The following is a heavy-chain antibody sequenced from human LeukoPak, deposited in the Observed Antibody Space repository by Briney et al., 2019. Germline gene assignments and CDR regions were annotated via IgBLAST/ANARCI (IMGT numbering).Heavy chain of an antibody. V-gene: IGHV3-53*01. J-gene: IGHJ3*02. CDR3: ARAPGIRNAFDI. CDR1: GLTFSSHW. CDR2: IYAGGTI. D-gene: IGHD2-15*01. Sequence: GGSLRLSCAASGLTFSSHWMHWVRQAPGKGLEWVSIIYAGGTIYYADSVKGRFIISRDNSKNTLYLQMNSLRVEDTAVYYCARAPGIRNAFDIWGQGTMVTVSS.